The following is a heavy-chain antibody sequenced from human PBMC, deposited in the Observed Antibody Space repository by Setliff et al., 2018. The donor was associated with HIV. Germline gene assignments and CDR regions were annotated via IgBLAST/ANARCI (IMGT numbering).Heavy chain of an antibody. J-gene: IGHJ4*02. CDR3: AKGLSGPFDY. CDR2: ISGSGGST. V-gene: IGHV3-23*01. CDR1: GFTFTSYA. Sequence: PGGSLRLSCAASGFTFTSYAMTWVRQAPGKGLEWVSAISGSGGSTYYADSVKGRFTISRDNSKNTLYLQMNSLRAQDTAVYYCAKGLSGPFDYWGQGTLVTSPQ. D-gene: IGHD3-16*02.